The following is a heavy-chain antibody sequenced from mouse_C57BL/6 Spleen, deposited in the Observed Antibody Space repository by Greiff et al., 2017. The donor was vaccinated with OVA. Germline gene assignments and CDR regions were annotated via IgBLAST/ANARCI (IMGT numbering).Heavy chain of an antibody. J-gene: IGHJ3*01. D-gene: IGHD1-1*01. CDR2: IYPGSGST. Sequence: QVQLQQPGAELVKPGASVKMSCKASGYTFTSYWITWVKQRPGQGLEWIGDIYPGSGSTNYNETFKSKATLTVDTSSSTAYMQLSSLTSEDSAVYYCARRGYGSRAWFAYWGQGTLVTVSA. V-gene: IGHV1-55*01. CDR3: ARRGYGSRAWFAY. CDR1: GYTFTSYW.